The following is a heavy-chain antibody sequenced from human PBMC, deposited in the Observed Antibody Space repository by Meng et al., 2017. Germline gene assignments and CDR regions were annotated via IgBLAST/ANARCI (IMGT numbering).Heavy chain of an antibody. J-gene: IGHJ3*02. Sequence: SETLSLTCTFSVGSISSGGYYWSWIRQHPGKGLEWIGYIYYSGSTYYNPSLKSRVTISVDTSKNQFSLKLSSVTAADTAVYYCARDIFVDTAMVIPDAFDIWGQGTMVTVSS. V-gene: IGHV4-31*03. CDR1: VGSISSGGYY. D-gene: IGHD5-18*01. CDR3: ARDIFVDTAMVIPDAFDI. CDR2: IYYSGST.